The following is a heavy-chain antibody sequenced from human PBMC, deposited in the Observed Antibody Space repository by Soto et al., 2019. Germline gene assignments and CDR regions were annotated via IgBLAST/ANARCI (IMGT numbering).Heavy chain of an antibody. CDR3: ARVSRPTIIVIQPAAVGYYGMDV. CDR2: ISGSDSTT. V-gene: IGHV3-23*01. J-gene: IGHJ6*02. D-gene: IGHD2-2*01. Sequence: GVSLRLSCAASGFTFSSYAMTWVRQAPGKGLEWVSAISGSDSTTFYADSVKCRFTISRDNSKNTLHLVMNSLRVEDTAVYFCARVSRPTIIVIQPAAVGYYGMDVWGQGTTVTVSS. CDR1: GFTFSSYA.